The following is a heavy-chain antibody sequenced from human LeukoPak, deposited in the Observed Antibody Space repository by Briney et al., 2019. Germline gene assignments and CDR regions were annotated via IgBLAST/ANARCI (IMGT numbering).Heavy chain of an antibody. V-gene: IGHV4-4*02. D-gene: IGHD3-16*01. CDR1: GVSISSGNW. J-gene: IGHJ4*02. CDR3: VSHGGYYLNY. CDR2: IYHSGNT. Sequence: SETLSLTCAASGVSISSGNWWSWVRQPPGKGLEWIGEIYHSGNTNYNPYLKSRVTLSVDKSKNQFSLHLSSVTAADTAMYYCVSHGGYYLNYWAQVSMITVSS.